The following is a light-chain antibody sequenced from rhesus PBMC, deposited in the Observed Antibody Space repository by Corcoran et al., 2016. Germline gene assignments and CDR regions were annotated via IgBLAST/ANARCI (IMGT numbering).Light chain of an antibody. J-gene: IGLJ2*01. Sequence: QAAPTQSPSVSGSPGQSVTISCTGSNSDIGANNRVSWYQHHPGKGPKLMIYEVSRRPSGVSDRFSGSKSGNTASLTISGLPADDEGDYYCSTHTISDTLFGGGTRLTVL. V-gene: IGLV2-13*03. CDR2: EVS. CDR3: STHTISDTL. CDR1: NSDIGANNR.